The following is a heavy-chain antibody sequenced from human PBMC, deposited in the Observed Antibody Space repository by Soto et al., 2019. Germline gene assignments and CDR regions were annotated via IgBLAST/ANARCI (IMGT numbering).Heavy chain of an antibody. CDR1: GGSISSSNW. Sequence: QVQLQESGPGLVKPSGTLSLTCAVSGGSISSSNWWCWVRQPPGKGLEWIGEIYHSGRTNYNPSLKSQETKSVDKSKNQFYLKLSSVTAADTAVYYCPRVSGSYYYGVDVWGQGTTVTVSS. V-gene: IGHV4-4*02. CDR3: PRVSGSYYYGVDV. D-gene: IGHD5-12*01. J-gene: IGHJ6*02. CDR2: IYHSGRT.